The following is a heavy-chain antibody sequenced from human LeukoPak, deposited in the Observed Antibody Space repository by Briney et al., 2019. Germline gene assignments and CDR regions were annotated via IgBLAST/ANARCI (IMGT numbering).Heavy chain of an antibody. Sequence: ASVKVSCKASGGTFSSYAISWVRQAPGQGLEWMGGIIPIFGTANYAQKFQGRVTITTDESTSTAYMELSSLRSGDTAVYYCARDNYAGANWFDPWGQGTLVTVSS. V-gene: IGHV1-69*05. CDR3: ARDNYAGANWFDP. D-gene: IGHD1-7*01. CDR2: IIPIFGTA. J-gene: IGHJ5*02. CDR1: GGTFSSYA.